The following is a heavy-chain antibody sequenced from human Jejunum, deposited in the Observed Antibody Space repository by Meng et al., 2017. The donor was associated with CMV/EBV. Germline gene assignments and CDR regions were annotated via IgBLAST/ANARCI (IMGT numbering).Heavy chain of an antibody. CDR1: GNTFSGHY. CDR3: WRNRDGPLSWVDP. V-gene: IGHV1-2*02. D-gene: IGHD2-21*01. CDR2: INPNASGT. J-gene: IGHJ5*02. Sequence: CTAYGNTFSGHYIHWIRQAPGQGLEWMGRINPNASGTNYAQKFQGRVTMIRETTISTAYMVRSRPTSDATAVYYCWRNRDGPLSWVDPWGQGTLVTVSS.